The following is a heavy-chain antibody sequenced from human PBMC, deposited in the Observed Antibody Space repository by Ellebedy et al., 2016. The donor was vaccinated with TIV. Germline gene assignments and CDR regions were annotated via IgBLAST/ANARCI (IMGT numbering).Heavy chain of an antibody. D-gene: IGHD6-19*01. CDR3: ARLPGYSSGCTFHFDY. CDR1: GFTFSSYG. V-gene: IGHV3-23*01. Sequence: GESLKISCAASGFTFSSYGMSWVRQAPGKGLEWVSTISESGGITYYADSVKGRFTISRDNSKNTLYLQMNSLRAEDTAVYNCARLPGYSSGCTFHFDYWGQGTLVTVSS. CDR2: ISESGGIT. J-gene: IGHJ4*02.